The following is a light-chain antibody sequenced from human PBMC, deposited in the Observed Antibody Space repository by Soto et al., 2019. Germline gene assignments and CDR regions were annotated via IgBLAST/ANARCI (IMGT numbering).Light chain of an antibody. CDR3: QQYGRSPPWT. V-gene: IGKV3-20*01. J-gene: IGKJ1*01. CDR1: QSVSSSY. CDR2: GAS. Sequence: EIVLTQSPGTLSLSPGERATLSCRASQSVSSSYLAWYQQKPGQAPRRLIYGASSRATGIPDRFSDSESGTDFNVTIRRLEREGFAVYYCQQYGRSPPWTFGKGTKVEIK.